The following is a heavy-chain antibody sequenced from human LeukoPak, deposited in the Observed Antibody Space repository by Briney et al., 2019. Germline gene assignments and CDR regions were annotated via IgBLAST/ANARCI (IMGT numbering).Heavy chain of an antibody. CDR1: GDSVSSNSAA. D-gene: IGHD6-19*01. V-gene: IGHV6-1*01. J-gene: IGHJ6*03. Sequence: SQTLSLTCAISGDSVSSNSAAWNWIRQSPSRGLEWLGRTYYRSKWYNDYAVSVKSRITINPDTSKNQSSLQLNSVTPEDTAVYYCARGKLAGPYYYYYMDVWGKGTTVTVSS. CDR3: ARGKLAGPYYYYYMDV. CDR2: TYYRSKWYN.